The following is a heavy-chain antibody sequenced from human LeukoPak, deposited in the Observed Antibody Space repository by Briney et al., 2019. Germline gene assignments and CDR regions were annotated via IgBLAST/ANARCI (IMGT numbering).Heavy chain of an antibody. CDR2: ISVSGGAT. CDR3: AKGSGSDPFSY. V-gene: IGHV3-23*01. D-gene: IGHD1-26*01. Sequence: PGGSLRLSCAVSGFTFSSYAMSWVRQAPGKGLEWVSTISVSGGATYYADFVRGRFTISRDNSKNTLYLQIDSLRAEDTAVYFCAKGSGSDPFSYWGQGTLVTVSS. J-gene: IGHJ4*02. CDR1: GFTFSSYA.